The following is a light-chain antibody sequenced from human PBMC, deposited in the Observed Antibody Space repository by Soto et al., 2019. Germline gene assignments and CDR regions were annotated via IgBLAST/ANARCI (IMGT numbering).Light chain of an antibody. Sequence: DIQMTQSPSTLSASVGDSVTITCRASQSISSWLAWYQQKPGKAPNLLIYDASSLESGVPSRFSGSGSGTEFTLTISSLQPDDFATYYCQQYNSYPWTFGQGTKVEIK. V-gene: IGKV1-5*01. J-gene: IGKJ1*01. CDR1: QSISSW. CDR2: DAS. CDR3: QQYNSYPWT.